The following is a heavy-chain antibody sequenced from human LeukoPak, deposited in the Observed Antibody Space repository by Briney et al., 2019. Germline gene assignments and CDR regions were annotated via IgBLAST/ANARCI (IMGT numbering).Heavy chain of an antibody. CDR3: AKVSGGGLYYDGMDV. Sequence: GGSLRLSCAASGFTFSSYAMSWVRQAPGKGLEWVSAISANGGSTYYADSVKGRFIISRDNSRSTLSLQMNSLRAEDTAVYYCAKVSGGGLYYDGMDVWGQGTTVTVSS. V-gene: IGHV3-23*01. D-gene: IGHD1-14*01. CDR1: GFTFSSYA. CDR2: ISANGGST. J-gene: IGHJ6*02.